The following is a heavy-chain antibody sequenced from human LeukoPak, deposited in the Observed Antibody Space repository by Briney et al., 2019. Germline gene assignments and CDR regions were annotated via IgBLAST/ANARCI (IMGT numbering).Heavy chain of an antibody. CDR3: ARGRNDAFDI. CDR2: INPSGGST. V-gene: IGHV1-46*01. CDR1: GYTFTDYY. J-gene: IGHJ3*02. Sequence: ASVKVSCKASGYTFTDYYMHWVQQAPGKGLEWMGIINPSGGSTSYAQKFQGRVTMTRDTSTSTVYMELSSLRSEDTAVYYCARGRNDAFDIWGQGTMVTVSS. D-gene: IGHD4-11*01.